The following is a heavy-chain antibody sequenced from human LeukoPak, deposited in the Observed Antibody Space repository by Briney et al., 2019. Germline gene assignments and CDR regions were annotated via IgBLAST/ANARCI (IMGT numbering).Heavy chain of an antibody. D-gene: IGHD6-13*01. Sequence: SQTLPLTCTVSGGSIISGTYYWTWIRQPAGKGLEWIGRVSTSGSTSYNPSLKSRVTMSVDTSKNQFSLKLSSVTAADTAVYYCARDIGSTWYAVWYDPWGQGTLVTVSS. CDR3: ARDIGSTWYAVWYDP. CDR1: GGSIISGTYY. CDR2: VSTSGST. J-gene: IGHJ5*02. V-gene: IGHV4-61*02.